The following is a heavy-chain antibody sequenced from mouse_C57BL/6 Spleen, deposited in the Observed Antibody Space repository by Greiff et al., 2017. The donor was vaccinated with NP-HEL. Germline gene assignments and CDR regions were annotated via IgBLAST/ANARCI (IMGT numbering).Heavy chain of an antibody. J-gene: IGHJ3*01. D-gene: IGHD2-4*01. CDR1: GYTFTSYW. CDR3: ARAFYYDYDWFAY. Sequence: VQLQQSGTELVKPGASVKLSCKASGYTFTSYWMHWVKQRPGQGLEWIGNINPSNGGTNYNEKFKSKATLTVDKSSSTAYMQLSSLTSEDSAVYYCARAFYYDYDWFAYWGQGTLVTVSA. V-gene: IGHV1-53*01. CDR2: INPSNGGT.